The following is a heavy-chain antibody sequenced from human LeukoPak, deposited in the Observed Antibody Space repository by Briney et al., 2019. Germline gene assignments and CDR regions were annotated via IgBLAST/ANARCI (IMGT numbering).Heavy chain of an antibody. D-gene: IGHD3-22*01. V-gene: IGHV3-21*01. CDR1: GFTFSSYS. CDR2: ISISSRYI. Sequence: GGSLRLSCAASGFTFSSYSMNWVRQAPGKGLQWVSSISISSRYIYYADSVKGRFTISRDNAKNSLYLQMNRLRAEDTAVYYCARDPHYYDFSDTYYYYYMDVWGKGTTVTVSS. CDR3: ARDPHYYDFSDTYYYYYMDV. J-gene: IGHJ6*03.